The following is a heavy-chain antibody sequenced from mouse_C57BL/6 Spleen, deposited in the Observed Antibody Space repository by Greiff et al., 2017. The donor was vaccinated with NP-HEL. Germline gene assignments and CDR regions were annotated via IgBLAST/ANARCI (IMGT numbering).Heavy chain of an antibody. V-gene: IGHV1-26*01. D-gene: IGHD1-1*01. Sequence: EVQLQQSGPELVKPGASVKISCKASGYTFTDYYMNWVKQSHGKSLEWIGDINPNNGGTSYNQKFKGKATLTVDKSSSTAYIELRSLTSEDSAVYYCAKGYGSSWGFAYWGQGTLVTVSA. J-gene: IGHJ3*01. CDR1: GYTFTDYY. CDR3: AKGYGSSWGFAY. CDR2: INPNNGGT.